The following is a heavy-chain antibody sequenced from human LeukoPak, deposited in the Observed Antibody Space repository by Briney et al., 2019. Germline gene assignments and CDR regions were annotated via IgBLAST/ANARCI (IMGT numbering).Heavy chain of an antibody. V-gene: IGHV3-49*04. CDR1: GFTFGDYA. CDR2: IRSKAYGGTA. Sequence: PGGSLRLSCTASGFTFGDYAMSWVRQAPGKGLEWVGFIRSKAYGGTAEYAASVKGRFTISRDDSQSIAYLQMTSLKTEDTAVYYCTRNYDFWSGYWFDPWGQGTLVTVSS. CDR3: TRNYDFWSGYWFDP. D-gene: IGHD3-3*01. J-gene: IGHJ5*02.